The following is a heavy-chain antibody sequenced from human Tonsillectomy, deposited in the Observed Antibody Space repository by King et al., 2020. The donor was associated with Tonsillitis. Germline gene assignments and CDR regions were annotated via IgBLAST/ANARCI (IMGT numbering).Heavy chain of an antibody. CDR2: TSGDGVST. CDR1: GFTFDDYA. V-gene: IGHV3-43*02. J-gene: IGHJ4*02. Sequence: VQLVESGGGVVQPGGSLRLSCAASGFTFDDYAMHCVLQAPGKGLEWFSLTSGDGVSTNYADSVKGRFNISRENSKNSLYLQMNNLRSEDTALYYCAKDWGSGWYFFGYWGQGTLVTVSS. CDR3: AKDWGSGWYFFGY. D-gene: IGHD6-19*01.